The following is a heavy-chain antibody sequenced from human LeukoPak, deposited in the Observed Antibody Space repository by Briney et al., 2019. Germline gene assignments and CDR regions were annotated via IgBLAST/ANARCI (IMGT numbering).Heavy chain of an antibody. V-gene: IGHV3-53*01. CDR3: ARVPDAMLGYFDY. CDR2: IYSGGST. Sequence: PGGSLRLSCAASGFTFSSYAMSWVRQAPGKGLEWVSGIYSGGSTYYADSAKGRFTISRDNSKNTLYLQMNSLRAEDTALYYCARVPDAMLGYFDYWGQGTLVTVSS. J-gene: IGHJ4*02. CDR1: GFTFSSYA. D-gene: IGHD2-2*01.